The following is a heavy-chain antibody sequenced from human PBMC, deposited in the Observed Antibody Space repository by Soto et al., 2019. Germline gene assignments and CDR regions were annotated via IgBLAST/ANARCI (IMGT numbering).Heavy chain of an antibody. V-gene: IGHV4-59*11. CDR2: IYYTGST. CDR3: ARSNWYSEY. CDR1: GGSINNHY. Sequence: SETLSLTCTVSGGSINNHYWSWIRQPPGKGLEWIGYIYYTGSTNYNPCLKSRVTISVDTSKNQFSLNLTSLTAADTAIYYCARSNWYSEYWGQGTLVTVSS. J-gene: IGHJ4*02. D-gene: IGHD7-27*01.